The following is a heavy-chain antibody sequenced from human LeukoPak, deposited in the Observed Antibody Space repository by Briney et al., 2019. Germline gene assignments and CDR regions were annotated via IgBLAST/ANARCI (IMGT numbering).Heavy chain of an antibody. CDR1: GGSISSGGYY. D-gene: IGHD5-12*01. CDR2: IYYSGST. J-gene: IGHJ6*02. Sequence: PSETLSLTCTVSGGSISSGGYYWSWIRQHPGKGLEWIGYIYYSGSTYYNPSLKSRVTISVDTSKNQFSLKLSSVTAADTAVYYCARDRQRSGYSGYDPNWFYYYGMDVWGQGTTVTVSS. CDR3: ARDRQRSGYSGYDPNWFYYYGMDV. V-gene: IGHV4-31*03.